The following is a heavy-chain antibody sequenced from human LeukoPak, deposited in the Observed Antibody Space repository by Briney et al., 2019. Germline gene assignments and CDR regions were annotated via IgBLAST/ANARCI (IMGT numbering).Heavy chain of an antibody. Sequence: ASVKVSCKASGYTFTSYGISWVRQAPGQGLEWMGWISAYNGNTDYPQKLQGRVTMTTDASTSTAYLELRSLRSDDTAVYYCARDRYYYDTSGYFHIDYWGQGTLVTVSA. CDR1: GYTFTSYG. CDR2: ISAYNGNT. CDR3: ARDRYYYDTSGYFHIDY. J-gene: IGHJ4*02. V-gene: IGHV1-18*01. D-gene: IGHD3-22*01.